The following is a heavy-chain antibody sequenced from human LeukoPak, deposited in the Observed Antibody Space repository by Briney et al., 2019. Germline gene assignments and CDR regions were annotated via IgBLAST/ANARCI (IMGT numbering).Heavy chain of an antibody. J-gene: IGHJ4*02. CDR3: ASQEYYYDSSGYTY. CDR1: GGTFSSYA. V-gene: IGHV1-69*13. CDR2: IIPIFGTA. D-gene: IGHD3-22*01. Sequence: SVKVSCKASGGTFSSYAISWVRQAPGQGLEWMGGIIPIFGTANYAQKFQGRVTITADESTSTAYMELSSLRSEDTAVYYCASQEYYYDSSGYTYWGQGTLATVSS.